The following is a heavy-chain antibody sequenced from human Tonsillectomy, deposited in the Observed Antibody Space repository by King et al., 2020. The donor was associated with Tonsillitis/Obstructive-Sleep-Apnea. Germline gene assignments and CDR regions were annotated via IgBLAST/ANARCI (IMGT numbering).Heavy chain of an antibody. CDR3: ARHPAYCGGDCYSGPEAFDI. CDR2: IYPGDSDT. J-gene: IGHJ3*02. CDR1: GYSFTSYW. V-gene: IGHV5-51*01. Sequence: VQLVESGAEVKKPGESPKISCKGSGYSFTSYWIAWVRQMPEKGLEWMGIIYPGDSDTRYSPSFQGQVTIPADKSISTAYLQWSRLKASDSAMYYCARHPAYCGGDCYSGPEAFDIWGQGKMVTVSS. D-gene: IGHD2-21*02.